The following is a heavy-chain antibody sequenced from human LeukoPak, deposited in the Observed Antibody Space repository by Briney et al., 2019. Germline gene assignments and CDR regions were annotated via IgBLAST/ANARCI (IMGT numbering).Heavy chain of an antibody. J-gene: IGHJ4*02. Sequence: GGSLRLSCAASGFTFSSYAMSWVRQAPGKGLEWVSAISGSGGSTYYADSVKGRFTISRDNAKNSLYLQMNSLRAEDTAVYYCARGQNWNYGPDYWGQGTLVTVSS. CDR3: ARGQNWNYGPDY. D-gene: IGHD1-7*01. CDR1: GFTFSSYA. CDR2: ISGSGGST. V-gene: IGHV3-23*01.